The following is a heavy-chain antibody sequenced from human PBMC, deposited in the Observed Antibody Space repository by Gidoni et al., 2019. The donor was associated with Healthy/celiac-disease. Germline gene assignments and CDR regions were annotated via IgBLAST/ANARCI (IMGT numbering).Heavy chain of an antibody. CDR2: IYTSGST. CDR1: GGSISSYY. D-gene: IGHD5-12*01. J-gene: IGHJ6*02. CDR3: ARDPVATILPYYYGMDV. V-gene: IGHV4-4*07. Sequence: TSTVPGGSISSYYWSLIRQPAGKGLEWIGRIYTSGSTNYTPSLKSRVTMSVDTSKNQFSLKLSSVTAADTAVYYCARDPVATILPYYYGMDVWGQGTTVTVSS.